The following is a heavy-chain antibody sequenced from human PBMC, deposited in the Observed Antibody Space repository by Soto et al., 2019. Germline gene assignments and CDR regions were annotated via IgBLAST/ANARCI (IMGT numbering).Heavy chain of an antibody. CDR2: IIPIFGTA. Sequence: GASVKVSCKASGGTFSSYAISWVRQAPGQGLEWMGGIIPIFGTANYAQKFQGRVTITADESASTAYMELSSLRSGDTAVYYCATGSSGYYLNYFDYWGQGTLVTVSS. V-gene: IGHV1-69*13. CDR3: ATGSSGYYLNYFDY. J-gene: IGHJ4*02. CDR1: GGTFSSYA. D-gene: IGHD3-22*01.